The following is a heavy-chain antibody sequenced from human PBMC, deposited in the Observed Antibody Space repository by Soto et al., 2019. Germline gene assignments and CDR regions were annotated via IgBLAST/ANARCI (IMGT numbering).Heavy chain of an antibody. CDR1: ESIFRGYG. D-gene: IGHD3-16*02. CDR2: IKQDGSEK. CDR3: ARGIRVDYIWGSYPQDY. J-gene: IGHJ4*02. Sequence: GGSLRLSCAAPESIFRGYGMHWVRQAPGKGLEWVANIKQDGSEKYYVDSVKGRFTISRDNAKNSLYLQMNSLRAEDTAVYYCARGIRVDYIWGSYPQDYWGQGTLVTVSS. V-gene: IGHV3-7*01.